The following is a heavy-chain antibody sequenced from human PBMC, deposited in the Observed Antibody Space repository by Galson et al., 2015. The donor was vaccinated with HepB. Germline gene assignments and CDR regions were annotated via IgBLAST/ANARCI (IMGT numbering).Heavy chain of an antibody. J-gene: IGHJ6*02. CDR1: GFTFSDYY. CDR3: ARGLSYSGSYWLGYYYGMDV. D-gene: IGHD1-26*01. CDR2: ISSSSSYT. V-gene: IGHV3-11*05. Sequence: SLRLSCAASGFTFSDYYMSWIRQAPGKGLEWVSYISSSSSYTNYADSAKGRFTISRDNAKNSLYLQMNSLRAEDTAVYYCARGLSYSGSYWLGYYYGMDVWGQGTTVTVSS.